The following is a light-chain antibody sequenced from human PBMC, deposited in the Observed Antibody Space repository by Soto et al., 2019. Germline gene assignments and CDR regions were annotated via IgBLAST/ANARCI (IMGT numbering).Light chain of an antibody. CDR1: SSDVGGYNY. CDR3: SSYASSRTRV. CDR2: EVS. J-gene: IGLJ1*01. Sequence: QSALTQPASVSGSPGQSITISCTGTSSDVGGYNYVSWYQQHPGKAPKLMIYEVSNRPSGVSNRFSGSKSGNTASLAISGLQADDEADYYCSSYASSRTRVFGPGTKVNV. V-gene: IGLV2-14*01.